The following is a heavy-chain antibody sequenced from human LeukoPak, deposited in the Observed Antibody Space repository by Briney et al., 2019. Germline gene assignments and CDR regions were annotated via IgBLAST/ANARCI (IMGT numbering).Heavy chain of an antibody. V-gene: IGHV5-51*01. Sequence: GESLKISCQASGYDFTSYWIGWVRQMPGKGLEWMGIIYPSDSDIRYSPSFQGQVTISADKAISTAYVQWSSLKASDTAMYYCARPLGYGSGSPLLWGQGTMVTVSS. CDR2: IYPSDSDI. CDR3: ARPLGYGSGSPLL. D-gene: IGHD3-10*01. CDR1: GYDFTSYW. J-gene: IGHJ3*01.